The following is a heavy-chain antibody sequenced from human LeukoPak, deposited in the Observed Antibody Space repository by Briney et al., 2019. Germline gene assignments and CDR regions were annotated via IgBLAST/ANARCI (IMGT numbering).Heavy chain of an antibody. CDR2: ITSSSTHT. Sequence: GGSLRLSCAASGFTFSDYYMSWIRQAPGKGLEWVSYITSSSTHTNYADSVKGRFTISRDNAKNSLYLQMNSLRAEDTAVYYCASRYYDSSGYPHDAFDVWGQGTKVTVSS. J-gene: IGHJ3*01. CDR3: ASRYYDSSGYPHDAFDV. V-gene: IGHV3-11*03. D-gene: IGHD3-22*01. CDR1: GFTFSDYY.